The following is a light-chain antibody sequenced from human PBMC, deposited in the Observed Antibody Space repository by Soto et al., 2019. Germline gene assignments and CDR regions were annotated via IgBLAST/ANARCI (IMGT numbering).Light chain of an antibody. J-gene: IGKJ5*01. Sequence: SLGTLSLSPGERATLSCRASQSVSSSYLAWYQQKPGQAPRLLIYGASSRATGIPDRFSGSGSGTDFTLTISRLEPEDFAVYYCQQYGSSPPITFGQGTRLEIK. CDR1: QSVSSSY. CDR3: QQYGSSPPIT. V-gene: IGKV3-20*01. CDR2: GAS.